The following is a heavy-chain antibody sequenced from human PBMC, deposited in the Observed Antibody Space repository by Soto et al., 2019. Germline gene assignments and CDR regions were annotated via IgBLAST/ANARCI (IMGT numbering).Heavy chain of an antibody. CDR2: ISYDGSNK. Sequence: QVQLVESGGGVVQPGRSLRLSCAASGFTFSSYAMHWVHQAPGKGLEWVALISYDGSNKYYADSVKGRFTISRDNSKNTLYLQMNNLRTEATAVYYCGRCSSTSCHLGADSWGQGTLVTVSS. CDR3: GRCSSTSCHLGADS. V-gene: IGHV3-30-3*01. D-gene: IGHD2-2*01. J-gene: IGHJ4*02. CDR1: GFTFSSYA.